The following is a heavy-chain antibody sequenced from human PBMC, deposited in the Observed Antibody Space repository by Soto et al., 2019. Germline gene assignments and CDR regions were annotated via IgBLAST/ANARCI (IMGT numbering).Heavy chain of an antibody. Sequence: EVQLVESGGGLVKPGGSLRLSCAASGFTFSSYSMNWVRQAPGKGLEWVSSISSSSSYIYYADSVKGRFTISRDNAKNSLYLQMNSLRAEDTAVYYCARGISGGSWGWFDPWRQGTLVTVSS. J-gene: IGHJ5*02. D-gene: IGHD2-15*01. CDR1: GFTFSSYS. V-gene: IGHV3-21*01. CDR3: ARGISGGSWGWFDP. CDR2: ISSSSSYI.